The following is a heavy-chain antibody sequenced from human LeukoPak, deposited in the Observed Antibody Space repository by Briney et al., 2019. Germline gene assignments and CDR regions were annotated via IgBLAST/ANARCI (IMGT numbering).Heavy chain of an antibody. CDR3: ARVVKRLVPFDY. J-gene: IGHJ4*02. D-gene: IGHD2-8*02. CDR2: INHSGST. Sequence: PSETLSLTCAVYGGSFSGYYWSWIRQPPGKGLEWIGEINHSGSTNYNPSLKSRVTISVDTSKNQLSLKLSSVTAADTAVYYCARVVKRLVPFDYWGQGTLVTVSS. V-gene: IGHV4-34*01. CDR1: GGSFSGYY.